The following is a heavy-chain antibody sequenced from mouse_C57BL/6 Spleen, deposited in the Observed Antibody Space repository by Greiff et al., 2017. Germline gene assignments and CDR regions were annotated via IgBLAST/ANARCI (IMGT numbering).Heavy chain of an antibody. J-gene: IGHJ4*01. D-gene: IGHD2-1*01. CDR1: GFSLTSYA. CDR2: IWTGGGT. CDR3: ARAIYYGNYDYAMDY. Sequence: VKLMESGPGLVAPSQSLSITCTVSGFSLTSYAISWVRQPPGKGLEWLGVIWTGGGTNYNSALKSRLSISKDNSKSQVFLKMNSLQTDDTARYYCARAIYYGNYDYAMDYWGQGTSVTVSS. V-gene: IGHV2-9-1*01.